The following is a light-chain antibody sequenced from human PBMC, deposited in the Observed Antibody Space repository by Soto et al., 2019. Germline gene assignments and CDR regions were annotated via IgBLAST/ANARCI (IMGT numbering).Light chain of an antibody. Sequence: QSVLTQPPSVSAAPGQKVTISCSGSSSNIGNQYVSWYQQLPGTAPKLLIFGNSRRPSGIPDRFSGSKSGTSATLGITGLQTGHEADYYCGTWDYSLSAVVFGGGTKLTVL. V-gene: IGLV1-51*01. CDR3: GTWDYSLSAVV. CDR2: GNS. CDR1: SSNIGNQY. J-gene: IGLJ2*01.